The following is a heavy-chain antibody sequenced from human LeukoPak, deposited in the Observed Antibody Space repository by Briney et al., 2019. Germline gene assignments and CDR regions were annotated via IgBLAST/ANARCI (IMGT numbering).Heavy chain of an antibody. J-gene: IGHJ4*02. D-gene: IGHD3-10*01. Sequence: PSETLSLTCAVYGGSFSGYYWSCIRQPPGKGLEWIGEVYHTGSTNYNPSLKSRVTISVDTSKNQFSLKLSSVTAADTAVYYCARRSVRGVIHYWGQGTLVTVSS. CDR2: VYHTGST. CDR1: GGSFSGYY. CDR3: ARRSVRGVIHY. V-gene: IGHV4-34*01.